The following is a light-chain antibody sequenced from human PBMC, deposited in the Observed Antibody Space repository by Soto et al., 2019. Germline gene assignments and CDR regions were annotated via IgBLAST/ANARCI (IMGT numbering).Light chain of an antibody. V-gene: IGKV3-20*01. Sequence: EIVLTQSPGTLSLSPGERATLSCRASQSVSSSYLAWYQHKPGQAPRLLMYAASSRATGIPDRFSGSGSGTDFTLTISRLEAEDFAVYYCQQSSSSPITFGQGTRLEIK. CDR1: QSVSSSY. CDR2: AAS. CDR3: QQSSSSPIT. J-gene: IGKJ5*01.